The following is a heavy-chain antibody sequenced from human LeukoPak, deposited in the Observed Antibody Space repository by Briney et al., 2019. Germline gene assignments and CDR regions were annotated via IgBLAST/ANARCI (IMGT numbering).Heavy chain of an antibody. J-gene: IGHJ4*02. V-gene: IGHV6-1*01. D-gene: IGHD6-19*01. CDR2: TYYRSKWYD. Sequence: PSQTLSLTCAISGDSVSSNTAAWNWIRQSPSRGLEWLGRTYYRSKWYDDYAVFVKSRIIINPDTSKNQFYLQLNSVTPEDTAVYYCARNNPNSSGWYSFDSWGQGTLVTVSS. CDR1: GDSVSSNTAA. CDR3: ARNNPNSSGWYSFDS.